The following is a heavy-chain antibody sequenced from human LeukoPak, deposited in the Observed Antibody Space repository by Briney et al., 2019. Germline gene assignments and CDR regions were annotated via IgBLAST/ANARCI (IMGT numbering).Heavy chain of an antibody. CDR3: ARITVVITYLDY. Sequence: GGSLRLSCAASGFTFSSYEMTWVRQAPGKGLEWVSYISSSGSTIAYSDSVKGRFTISRDNAKNSLYLQMNSLRAEDTAVYYCARITVVITYLDYWGQGTLVTVSS. D-gene: IGHD3-22*01. CDR1: GFTFSSYE. V-gene: IGHV3-48*03. J-gene: IGHJ4*02. CDR2: ISSSGSTI.